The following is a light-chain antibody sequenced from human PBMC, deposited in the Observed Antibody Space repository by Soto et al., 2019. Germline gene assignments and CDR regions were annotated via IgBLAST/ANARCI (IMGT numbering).Light chain of an antibody. CDR2: EAS. Sequence: DIQMTQSPSTLSASVGDRVTITCRASQSISSWLAWYQQKPGKAPNLLIHEASTLGSGVPSRFFGSGSGTEFTLTISSLQPDDFPTYYCQQYSTYPLTFGGGTKVEIK. V-gene: IGKV1-5*03. CDR3: QQYSTYPLT. CDR1: QSISSW. J-gene: IGKJ4*01.